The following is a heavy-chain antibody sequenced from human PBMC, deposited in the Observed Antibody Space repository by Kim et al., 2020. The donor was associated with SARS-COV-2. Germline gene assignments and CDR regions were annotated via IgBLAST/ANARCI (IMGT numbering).Heavy chain of an antibody. J-gene: IGHJ5*02. CDR2: INPNSGGT. D-gene: IGHD6-13*01. Sequence: ASVKVSCKASGYTFTGYYMHWVRQAPGQGLEWMGWINPNSGGTNYAQKFQGWVTMTRDTSISTAYMELSRLRSDDTAVYYCARGSSSWARRWFDPWGQGTLVTVSS. CDR1: GYTFTGYY. CDR3: ARGSSSWARRWFDP. V-gene: IGHV1-2*04.